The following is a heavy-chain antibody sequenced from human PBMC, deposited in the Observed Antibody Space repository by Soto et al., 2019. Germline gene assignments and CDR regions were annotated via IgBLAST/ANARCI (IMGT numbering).Heavy chain of an antibody. D-gene: IGHD4-17*01. V-gene: IGHV3-23*01. CDR2: ISAFSDSI. Sequence: EVQLLESGGGLVQPGGSLRLSCAASGFIFSSYSMYWVRQAPGKGPEGVAGISAFSDSILYADSVEGRFTISRDSTKNTLYIQLNCLRADETSVYFFAKERRSGGDYWYCDSWSQGTLVTVSS. CDR1: GFIFSSYS. CDR3: AKERRSGGDYWYCDS. J-gene: IGHJ4*02.